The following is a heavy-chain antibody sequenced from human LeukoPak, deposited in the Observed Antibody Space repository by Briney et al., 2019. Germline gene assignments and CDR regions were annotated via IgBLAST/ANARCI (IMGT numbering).Heavy chain of an antibody. CDR3: ARDGEQQLVIDY. CDR2: IYYSGST. CDR1: GGSISSSSYY. V-gene: IGHV4-39*07. D-gene: IGHD6-13*01. Sequence: SETLSLTCTVSGGSISSSSYYWGWIRQPPGKGLEWIGSIYYSGSTYYNPSLKSRVTISVGTSKNQFSLKLSSVTAADTAVYYCARDGEQQLVIDYWGQGTLVTVSS. J-gene: IGHJ4*02.